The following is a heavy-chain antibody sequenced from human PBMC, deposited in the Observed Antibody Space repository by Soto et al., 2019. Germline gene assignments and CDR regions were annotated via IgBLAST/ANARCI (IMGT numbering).Heavy chain of an antibody. CDR1: GFTFSSYW. CDR3: ARWIVGVTDEYYYYMDV. D-gene: IGHD2-2*01. CDR2: INSDGSST. V-gene: IGHV3-74*01. Sequence: GGSLRLSCAASGFTFSSYWMHWVRQAPGKGLVWVSRINSDGSSTSYADSVKGRFTISRDNAKNTLYLQMNSLRVEDTAGYYCARWIVGVTDEYYYYMDVWGKGTTVTVSS. J-gene: IGHJ6*03.